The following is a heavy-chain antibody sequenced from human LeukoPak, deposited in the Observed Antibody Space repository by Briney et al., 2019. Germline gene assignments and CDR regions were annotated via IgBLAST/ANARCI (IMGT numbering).Heavy chain of an antibody. Sequence: ASVKVSCTASGYTFINYGISWVRQAPGQGLEWMGWISVYNGNTNDGQKFQGRVTMTTDTSTSTAYMELRSLRSDDTAVYYCARDRGVGDYSIGYWGQGTLVTVSS. J-gene: IGHJ4*02. CDR3: ARDRGVGDYSIGY. D-gene: IGHD3-10*01. CDR2: ISVYNGNT. V-gene: IGHV1-18*01. CDR1: GYTFINYG.